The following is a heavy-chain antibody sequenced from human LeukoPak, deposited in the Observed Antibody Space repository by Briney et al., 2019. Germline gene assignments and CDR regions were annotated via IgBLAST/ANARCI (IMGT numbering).Heavy chain of an antibody. D-gene: IGHD4-11*01. J-gene: IGHJ6*02. CDR3: AREGYSNYAYYYYYYGMDV. Sequence: ASVKVSCKASGYTFTSYGISWVRQAPGQGLEWMGWISAYNGNTNYAQKLQGRVTMTTDTSTSTAYMELRSLRSDDTAVYYCAREGYSNYAYYYYYYGMDVWGQGTTVTVSS. CDR1: GYTFTSYG. CDR2: ISAYNGNT. V-gene: IGHV1-18*01.